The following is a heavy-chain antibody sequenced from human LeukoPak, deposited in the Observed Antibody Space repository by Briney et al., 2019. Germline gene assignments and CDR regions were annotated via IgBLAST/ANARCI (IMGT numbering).Heavy chain of an antibody. Sequence: SETLSLTCTVSGGSIGSYYWSWIRQPPGKGLEWIGYIYYSGSTNYNPSLKSRVTISVDTSKNQFSLKLSSVTAADTAVYYCARGNGDYFDYWGQGTLVTVSS. CDR3: ARGNGDYFDY. CDR2: IYYSGST. D-gene: IGHD4-17*01. J-gene: IGHJ4*02. CDR1: GGSIGSYY. V-gene: IGHV4-59*01.